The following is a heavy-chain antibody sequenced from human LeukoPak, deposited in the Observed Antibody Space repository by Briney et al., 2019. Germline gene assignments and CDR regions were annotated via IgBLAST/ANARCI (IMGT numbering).Heavy chain of an antibody. CDR2: VYNSGST. V-gene: IGHV4-59*01. Sequence: PSETLSLTCTVSGGSISIYYWSWIRQPPGKGLEWLGYVYNSGSTDYNPSLKSRVTIPADTSKNQLSLKLSSVTAADTAVYYCVRDRELFYWGQGTLVTVSS. D-gene: IGHD1-7*01. CDR1: GGSISIYY. J-gene: IGHJ4*02. CDR3: VRDRELFY.